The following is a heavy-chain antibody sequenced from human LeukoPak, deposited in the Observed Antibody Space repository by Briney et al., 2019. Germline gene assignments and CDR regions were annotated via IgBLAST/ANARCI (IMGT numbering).Heavy chain of an antibody. D-gene: IGHD7-27*01. Sequence: GGSLRLSCAASGFTFSSYGMHWVRQAPGKGLEWVAFIRYDGSNKYYADSVKGRFTISRDNSKNTLYLQMNSLRAEDTAVYYCAKDHKALNWGVAKAEYYFDYWGQGTLVTVSS. CDR1: GFTFSSYG. CDR2: IRYDGSNK. V-gene: IGHV3-30*02. CDR3: AKDHKALNWGVAKAEYYFDY. J-gene: IGHJ4*02.